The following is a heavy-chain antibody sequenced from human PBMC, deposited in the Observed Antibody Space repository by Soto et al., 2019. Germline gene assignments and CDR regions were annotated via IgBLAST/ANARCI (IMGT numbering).Heavy chain of an antibody. CDR2: IFPGDSDT. CDR1: GYNFANFW. D-gene: IGHD2-8*02. CDR3: AAGYSTGLDAFDI. V-gene: IGHV5-51*01. J-gene: IGHJ3*02. Sequence: LKISCKGSGYNFANFWIGWVRQMPGKGLEWMGMIFPGDSDTKNSPSLEGQITMSVDKSDSSAYLQWRSLKASDTAIYYCAAGYSTGLDAFDIWGQGTMVTVSS.